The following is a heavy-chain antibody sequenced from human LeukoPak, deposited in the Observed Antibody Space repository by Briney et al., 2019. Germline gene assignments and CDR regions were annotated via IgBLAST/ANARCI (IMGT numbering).Heavy chain of an antibody. CDR3: ARVDGGWYSDY. Sequence: PSETLSLTCAVYGGSFSGYYWSWIRQPPGKGVEWIGEINHSGSTNYNPSLKSRVTISVDTSKNQFSLKLSSVTAADTAVYYCARVDGGWYSDYWGQGTLVTVSS. V-gene: IGHV4-34*01. J-gene: IGHJ4*02. CDR1: GGSFSGYY. D-gene: IGHD6-19*01. CDR2: INHSGST.